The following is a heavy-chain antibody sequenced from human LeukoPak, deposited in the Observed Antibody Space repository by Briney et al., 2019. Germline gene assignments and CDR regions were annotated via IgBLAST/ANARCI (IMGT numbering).Heavy chain of an antibody. CDR1: GFTFNTYG. CDR3: ARGRDYSSGSHYYYYYVDV. D-gene: IGHD6-19*01. V-gene: IGHV3-23*01. J-gene: IGHJ6*03. CDR2: ITSSGGST. Sequence: GGTLRLSCAASGFTFNTYGMTWVRQAPGKGLEWVSAITSSGGSTYYGDSVKGRFTISRDNSRNTLYLQMNSLRVDDTAVYYCARGRDYSSGSHYYYYYVDVWGKGTTVTVSS.